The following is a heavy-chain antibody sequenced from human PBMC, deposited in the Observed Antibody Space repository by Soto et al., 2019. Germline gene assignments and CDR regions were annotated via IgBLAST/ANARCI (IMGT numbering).Heavy chain of an antibody. V-gene: IGHV2-26*01. CDR1: GFSLSNARMG. CDR3: ARILHYYDSSGYYDY. D-gene: IGHD3-22*01. J-gene: IGHJ4*02. Sequence: SGPTLVNPTETLTLTCTVSGFSLSNARMGVSWIRQPPGKALEWLAHIFSNDEKSYSTSLKSRLTISKDTSKSQVVLTMTNMDPVDTATYYCARILHYYDSSGYYDYWGQGTLVTVSS. CDR2: IFSNDEK.